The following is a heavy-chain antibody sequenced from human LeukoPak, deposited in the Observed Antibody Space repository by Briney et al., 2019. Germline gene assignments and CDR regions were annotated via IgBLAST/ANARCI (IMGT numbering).Heavy chain of an antibody. Sequence: GESLRLSCSASGFTFSSYAMHWVRQAPGKGLEYVSAISSNGGSTYDADSVKGRFTISRDNSKNTLYLQMSSLRAEDTAVYYCVKGSLYCGGDFYFDYWGQGTLVTVSS. J-gene: IGHJ4*02. CDR2: ISSNGGST. V-gene: IGHV3-64D*09. CDR1: GFTFSSYA. CDR3: VKGSLYCGGDFYFDY. D-gene: IGHD2-21*02.